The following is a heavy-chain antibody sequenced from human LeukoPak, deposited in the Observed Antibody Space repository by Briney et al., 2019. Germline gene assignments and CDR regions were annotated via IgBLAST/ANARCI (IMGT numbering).Heavy chain of an antibody. CDR3: ARVVPDSSGGCLY. D-gene: IGHD3-22*01. CDR2: ISSSSSYI. CDR1: GFTFSSYS. J-gene: IGHJ4*02. V-gene: IGHV3-21*01. Sequence: GGSLRLSCAASGFTFSSYSMNWVRQAPGKGLEWVSSISSSSSYIYYADSVKGRFTISRDNAKNSLYLQVNNLRAEDTAVYYCARVVPDSSGGCLYWGQGTLVTVSS.